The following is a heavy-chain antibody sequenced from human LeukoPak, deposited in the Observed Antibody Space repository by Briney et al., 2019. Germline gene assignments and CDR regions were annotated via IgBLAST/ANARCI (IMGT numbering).Heavy chain of an antibody. CDR3: ARSHYYDSSGHFDY. CDR2: IIPIFGTA. V-gene: IGHV1-69*05. D-gene: IGHD3-22*01. CDR1: GGTFSSYA. J-gene: IGHJ4*02. Sequence: ASVKVSCKASGGTFSSYAISWVRQAPGQGLELMGRIIPIFGTANYAQKFQGRVTITTDESTSTAYMELSSLRSEDTAVYYCARSHYYDSSGHFDYWGQGTLVTVSS.